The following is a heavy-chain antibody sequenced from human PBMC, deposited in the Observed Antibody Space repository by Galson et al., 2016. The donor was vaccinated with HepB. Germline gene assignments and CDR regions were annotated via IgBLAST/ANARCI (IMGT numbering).Heavy chain of an antibody. V-gene: IGHV1-3*04. CDR2: INTGNGNT. CDR3: ARGRSGSHYHDSTVYYYAVEY. J-gene: IGHJ4*02. Sequence: SVKVSCKASGYIFNNYPMHWVRQAPGHTLEWMGWINTGNGNTNYSQEFQGRVTITRDTSARTAYMELSSLRSDDTAMYYCARGRSGSHYHDSTVYYYAVEYWGQGAMVTAAS. CDR1: GYIFNNYP. D-gene: IGHD3-22*01.